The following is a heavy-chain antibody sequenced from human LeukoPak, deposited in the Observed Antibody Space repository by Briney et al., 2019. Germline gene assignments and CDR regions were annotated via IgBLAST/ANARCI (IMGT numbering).Heavy chain of an antibody. Sequence: ASVKVSCKASGYTFTSYYMHWVRQAPGQGLEWMGIINPSGGSTSYAQKFQGRVTMTTDTSTSTAYMELRSLRSDDTAVYYCARDFLFGGGDNLVIDYWGQGTLVTVSS. V-gene: IGHV1-46*01. CDR3: ARDFLFGGGDNLVIDY. CDR1: GYTFTSYY. J-gene: IGHJ4*02. CDR2: INPSGGST. D-gene: IGHD3-10*02.